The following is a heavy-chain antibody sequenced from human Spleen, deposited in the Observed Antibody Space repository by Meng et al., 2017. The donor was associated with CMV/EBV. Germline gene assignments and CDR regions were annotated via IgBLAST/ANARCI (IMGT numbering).Heavy chain of an antibody. Sequence: SETLSLTCAVYGGSFSGYYWSWIRQPPGKGLEWIGEINHSGSTNYNPSLKSRVTISVDTSKNQFSLKLSSVTAADTAVYYCARDRGYCSSTSCSQRYYFDYWGQGTLVTVSS. D-gene: IGHD2-2*01. CDR1: GGSFSGYY. CDR2: INHSGST. J-gene: IGHJ4*02. V-gene: IGHV4-34*01. CDR3: ARDRGYCSSTSCSQRYYFDY.